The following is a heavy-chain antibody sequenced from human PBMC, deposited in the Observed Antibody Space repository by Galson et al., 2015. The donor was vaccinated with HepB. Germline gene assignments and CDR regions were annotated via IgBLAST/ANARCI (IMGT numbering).Heavy chain of an antibody. CDR1: GFTFSSYG. Sequence: SLRLSCAASGFTFSSYGMHWVRQAPGKGLEWVAFIRYDGSNKYYADSVKGRFTISRDNSKNTLYLQMNSLRAEDTAVYYCAKRMNSSGWYYYYYGMDVWGQGTTVTVSS. CDR2: IRYDGSNK. J-gene: IGHJ6*02. CDR3: AKRMNSSGWYYYYYGMDV. D-gene: IGHD6-19*01. V-gene: IGHV3-30*02.